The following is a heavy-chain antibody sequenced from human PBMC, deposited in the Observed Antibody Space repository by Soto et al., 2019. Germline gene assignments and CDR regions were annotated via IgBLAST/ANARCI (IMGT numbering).Heavy chain of an antibody. D-gene: IGHD3-22*01. Sequence: QVQLQESGPGLVKPSQTLSLTCSVSGGSLSSAVNYWSWIRQPPGKGLEWIGYIYNSGSTDFNPSLKSRVTISVDTSKNQFSLKLSSVTAADTAVYYCASYYDSRGYYYAFDIWGQGTMVTVSS. CDR2: IYNSGST. J-gene: IGHJ3*02. CDR3: ASYYDSRGYYYAFDI. V-gene: IGHV4-30-4*01. CDR1: GGSLSSAVNY.